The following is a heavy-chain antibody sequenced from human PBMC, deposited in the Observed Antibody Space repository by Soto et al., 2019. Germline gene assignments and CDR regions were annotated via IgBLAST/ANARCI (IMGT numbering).Heavy chain of an antibody. J-gene: IGHJ4*02. CDR2: IYYSGST. V-gene: IGHV4-59*08. CDR3: ARLTGYSRGRIDY. CDR1: GGSISSYY. Sequence: SETLSLTCTVSGGSISSYYWSWIRQPPGKGLEWIGYIYYSGSTNYNPSLKSRVTISVDTSKNQFSLKLSSVTAADTAVYYCARLTGYSRGRIDYWGQGTLVTVSS. D-gene: IGHD6-19*01.